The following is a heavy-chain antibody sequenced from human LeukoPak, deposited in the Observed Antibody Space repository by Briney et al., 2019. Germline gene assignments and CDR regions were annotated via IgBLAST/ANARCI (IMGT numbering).Heavy chain of an antibody. Sequence: MSGGSLRLSCAASGFTFSSYSMNWVRQAPGKGLEWVSSISSSSSYIYYADSVKGRFTISRDNAKNSLYLQMNSLRAEDTAVHYCARTNIVVVPAAMSNYYYYYYMDVWGKGTTVTVSS. V-gene: IGHV3-21*01. CDR3: ARTNIVVVPAAMSNYYYYYYMDV. CDR1: GFTFSSYS. J-gene: IGHJ6*03. CDR2: ISSSSSYI. D-gene: IGHD2-2*01.